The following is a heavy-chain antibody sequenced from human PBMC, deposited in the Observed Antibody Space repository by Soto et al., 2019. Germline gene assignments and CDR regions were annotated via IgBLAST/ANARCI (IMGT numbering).Heavy chain of an antibody. CDR1: RYSFSSYW. CDR3: ARGTRSPHCTTTSCYLREGYYYGMDV. V-gene: IGHV5-51*01. Sequence: GESLKISCKGSRYSFSSYWIGWVRQTPGKGLEWMGIIYPDDSDTRYSPSFQGQVTISADKSISTAYLQWSSLKASDTAIYYCARGTRSPHCTTTSCYLREGYYYGMDVWGQGTTVTVS. D-gene: IGHD2-2*01. J-gene: IGHJ6*02. CDR2: IYPDDSDT.